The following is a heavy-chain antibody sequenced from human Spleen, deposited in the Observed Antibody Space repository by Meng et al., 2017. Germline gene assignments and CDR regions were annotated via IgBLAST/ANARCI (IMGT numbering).Heavy chain of an antibody. CDR3: ARGTRDTVLMVYEH. J-gene: IGHJ4*02. CDR2: LWYDGSNQ. CDR1: GFTFSNYG. D-gene: IGHD2-8*01. V-gene: IGHV3-33*01. Sequence: QVQLVESGGGVVQPGRSLRLSCAASGFTFSNYGMHWVRQAPGKGLEWVAVLWYDGSNQYYADSVKGRFTISRDNSKNKLYLQMNSLRAEDTAVYYCARGTRDTVLMVYEHWGQGTLVTVSS.